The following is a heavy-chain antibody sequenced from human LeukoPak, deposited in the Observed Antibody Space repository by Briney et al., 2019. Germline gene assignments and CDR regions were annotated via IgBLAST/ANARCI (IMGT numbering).Heavy chain of an antibody. D-gene: IGHD1-26*01. Sequence: PGGSLRLSCEASGFTFDVYAMHWVRQAPGKGLEWVSGISWNSGSIGYADSVKGRFTISRDNAKNSLYLQMNSLRAEDTALYYCAKDRRPYSGSYDYWGQGTLVTVSS. J-gene: IGHJ4*02. V-gene: IGHV3-9*01. CDR3: AKDRRPYSGSYDY. CDR2: ISWNSGSI. CDR1: GFTFDVYA.